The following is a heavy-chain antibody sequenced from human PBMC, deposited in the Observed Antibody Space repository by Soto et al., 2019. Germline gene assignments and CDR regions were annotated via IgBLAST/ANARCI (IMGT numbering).Heavy chain of an antibody. CDR2: IHAGQGNT. CDR3: ARGFRLGGTVFWLDP. J-gene: IGHJ5*02. D-gene: IGHD4-17*01. Sequence: QVHLVQSGAEMKKPGASLNVSCKASGFIFSRSTIHWVRQAPGQRLEWMGWIHAGQGNTKYSRQCQGSLTIDSATCASTGYLLLNSLTSEDPAVYYCARGFRLGGTVFWLDPWGPGTLVTVSS. V-gene: IGHV1-3*01. CDR1: GFIFSRST.